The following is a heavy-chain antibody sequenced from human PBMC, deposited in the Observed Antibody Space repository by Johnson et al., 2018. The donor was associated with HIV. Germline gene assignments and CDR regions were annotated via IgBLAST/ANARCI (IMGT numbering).Heavy chain of an antibody. J-gene: IGHJ3*02. CDR3: ARSKDCSGGSCPDAFDI. CDR1: GFTFSDYY. Sequence: QVQLVESGGGLVKPGGSLRLSCVASGFTFSDYYMTWVRQAPGKGLEWVSYISSSGSTIYSADSVKGRFTISRDNAKNSWYLQMNSLRAEDTAVYYCARSKDCSGGSCPDAFDIWGQGTMLIVSS. D-gene: IGHD2-15*01. V-gene: IGHV3-11*04. CDR2: ISSSGSTI.